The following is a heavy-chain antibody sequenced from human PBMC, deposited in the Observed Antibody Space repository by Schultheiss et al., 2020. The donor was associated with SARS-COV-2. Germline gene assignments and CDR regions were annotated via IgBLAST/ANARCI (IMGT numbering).Heavy chain of an antibody. CDR1: GFTFSSYA. V-gene: IGHV3-30-3*01. Sequence: GGSLRLSCAASGFTFSSYAMHWVRQAPGKGLEWVAVISYDGSNKYYADSVKGRFTISRDNSKNTLYLQMNSLRAEDTAVYYCARANLIVVVPAAMWFDPWGQGTLVTVSS. D-gene: IGHD2-2*01. J-gene: IGHJ5*02. CDR2: ISYDGSNK. CDR3: ARANLIVVVPAAMWFDP.